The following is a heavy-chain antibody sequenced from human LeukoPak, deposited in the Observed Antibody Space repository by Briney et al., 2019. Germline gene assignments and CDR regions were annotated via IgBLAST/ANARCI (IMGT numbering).Heavy chain of an antibody. CDR1: GFTFDDYA. CDR2: ISWNSGSI. CDR3: KTYSRSSGQASDY. Sequence: GGSLRLSCAGSGFTFDDYAMHWVRQAPGKGLEGVSGISWNSGSIGYADSVKGRFTISRDNAKNSLYLQMNSLRAEDTAVYYCKTYSRSSGQASDYWGQGTLVTVSS. J-gene: IGHJ4*02. V-gene: IGHV3-9*01. D-gene: IGHD6-6*01.